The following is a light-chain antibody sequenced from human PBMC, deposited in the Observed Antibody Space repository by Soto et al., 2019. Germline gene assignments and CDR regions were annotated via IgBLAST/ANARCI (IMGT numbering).Light chain of an antibody. CDR2: GAS. J-gene: IGKJ1*01. CDR1: QSISSSY. CDR3: HQYGSAPAWT. Sequence: EIVLTQSPGTLSLFPGERATLFCRASQSISSSYLAWYQQKPGQAPRLLIHGASNRATGIPDRFSGAGSGTDFTLTISRLEPEDFAVYYCHQYGSAPAWTFGQGTKVEIK. V-gene: IGKV3-20*01.